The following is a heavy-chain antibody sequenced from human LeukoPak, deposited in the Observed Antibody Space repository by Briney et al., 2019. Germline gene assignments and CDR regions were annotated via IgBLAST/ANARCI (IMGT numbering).Heavy chain of an antibody. D-gene: IGHD3-10*01. CDR3: ARDLSGSGSYYNFSWFDP. CDR1: GFTFSSYS. Sequence: GGSLRLSCAASGFTFSSYSMNWVRQAPGKGLEWVSSISSGSSYIYYADSVKGRFTISRDNAKNSLYLQTNSLRAEDTAVYYCARDLSGSGSYYNFSWFDPWGQGTLVTVSS. V-gene: IGHV3-21*01. J-gene: IGHJ5*02. CDR2: ISSGSSYI.